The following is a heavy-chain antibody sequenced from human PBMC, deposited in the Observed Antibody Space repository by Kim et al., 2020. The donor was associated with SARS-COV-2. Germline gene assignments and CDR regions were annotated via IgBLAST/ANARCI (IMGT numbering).Heavy chain of an antibody. CDR2: ISAYNGNT. CDR3: ARDSLPGWLRLYYFDY. D-gene: IGHD5-12*01. Sequence: ASVKVSCKASGYTFTSYGISWVRQAPGQGLEWMGWISAYNGNTNYAQKLQGRVTMTTDTSTSTAYMELRSLRSDDTAVYYCARDSLPGWLRLYYFDYWCQGTLFTVSS. CDR1: GYTFTSYG. V-gene: IGHV1-18*01. J-gene: IGHJ4*02.